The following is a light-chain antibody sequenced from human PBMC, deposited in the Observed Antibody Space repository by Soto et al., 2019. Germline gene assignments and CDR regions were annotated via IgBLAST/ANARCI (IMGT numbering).Light chain of an antibody. CDR1: QSIARF. Sequence: DLQMTLSPSSLSAAVGDRVTITCRASQSIARFLNWYQQKPGEVPKLLIFGASYLRSGVPSRFSGSGSGTHFALTITSLQPEDFATYFCQQSHIAPYTFGQGTNL. CDR2: GAS. J-gene: IGKJ2*01. V-gene: IGKV1-39*01. CDR3: QQSHIAPYT.